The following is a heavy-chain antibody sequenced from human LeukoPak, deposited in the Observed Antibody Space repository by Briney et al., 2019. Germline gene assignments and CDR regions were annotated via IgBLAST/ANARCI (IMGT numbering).Heavy chain of an antibody. V-gene: IGHV3-23*01. CDR1: GFTFSSYA. CDR3: ARETIVVVYYFDY. J-gene: IGHJ4*02. CDR2: ISGSGGST. Sequence: GGSLRLSCAASGFTFSSYAMSWVRQAPGKGLEWVSAISGSGGSTYYADSVKGRFTISRDNSKNTLYLQMNSLRAEDTAVNYCARETIVVVYYFDYWGQGTLVTVSS. D-gene: IGHD3-22*01.